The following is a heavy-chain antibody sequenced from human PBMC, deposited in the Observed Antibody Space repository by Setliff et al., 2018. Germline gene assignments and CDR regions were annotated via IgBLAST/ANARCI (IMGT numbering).Heavy chain of an antibody. CDR3: ARESAGDESVRHLYYTDV. CDR2: VYSSVYSSGIT. Sequence: SETLSLTCTVSGGSMSSGPNYWSWIRQPAGRGLEWVGRVYSSVYSSGITSYNPSLKSRVTISMDTSKNQFSLGLTSVTAADTAVYYRARESAGDESVRHLYYTDVWGRGTTVTVSS. D-gene: IGHD1-1*01. J-gene: IGHJ6*03. CDR1: GGSMSSGPNY. V-gene: IGHV4-61*02.